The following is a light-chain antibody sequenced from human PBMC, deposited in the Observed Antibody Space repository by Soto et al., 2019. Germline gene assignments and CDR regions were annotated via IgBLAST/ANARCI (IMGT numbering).Light chain of an antibody. J-gene: IGLJ2*01. CDR1: SSDVGGYNY. CDR3: SSYTTTSTLGV. CDR2: EVS. V-gene: IGLV2-14*01. Sequence: QSALTQPASVSGSPGQSITLSCSGTSSDVGGYNYVSWYQQHPGKAPKLMIYEVSNRPSGVSNRFSGSKSGNTASLTISGLQADDEADNYCSSYTTTSTLGVFGGGTKLTVL.